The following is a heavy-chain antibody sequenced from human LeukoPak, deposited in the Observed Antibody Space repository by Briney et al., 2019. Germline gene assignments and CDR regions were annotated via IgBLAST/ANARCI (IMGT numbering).Heavy chain of an antibody. CDR3: AGSWREGYFDY. D-gene: IGHD3-3*01. J-gene: IGHJ4*02. CDR2: FYSGGNT. V-gene: IGHV4-61*05. Sequence: SETLSLTCTVSGGSISSSSYYWGWIRQPPGKGLEWIGRFYSGGNTNYNPSLRSRVTLSVDTSKNQFSLKLSSVTAADTAVYYCAGSWREGYFDYWGQGTLVTVSS. CDR1: GGSISSSSYY.